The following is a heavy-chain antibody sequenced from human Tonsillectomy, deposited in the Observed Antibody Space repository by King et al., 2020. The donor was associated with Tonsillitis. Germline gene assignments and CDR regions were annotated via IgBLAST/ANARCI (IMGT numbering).Heavy chain of an antibody. Sequence: QLQESGPRLVKPSETLSLTCTVSGGSIADSNYYWGWIRQPPGKGLEWIGSLYDTGIGSNYDTGSTYYNPSLKSRVTISVDTSKNQLSLTLTSVTAADTAVYYCARHLAGFFSPFQIWGQGTLVTVSS. CDR2: NYDTGST. V-gene: IGHV4-39*01. CDR3: ARHLAGFFSPFQI. J-gene: IGHJ1*01. D-gene: IGHD6-13*01. CDR1: GGSIADSNYY.